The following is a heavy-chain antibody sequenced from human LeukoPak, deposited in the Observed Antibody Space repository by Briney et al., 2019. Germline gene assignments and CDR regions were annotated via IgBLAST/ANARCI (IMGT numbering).Heavy chain of an antibody. J-gene: IGHJ4*02. V-gene: IGHV4-39*07. CDR1: GGSISSSNYY. CDR3: ARGTRGIGSSGYYFDY. D-gene: IGHD3-22*01. CDR2: IYYSGST. Sequence: PSETLSLTCTVSGGSISSSNYYWGWIRQPPGKGLEWIGSIYYSGSTYYSPSLKSRVTISVDTSKNQFSLKLSSVTAADTAVYYCARGTRGIGSSGYYFDYWGQGTLVTVSS.